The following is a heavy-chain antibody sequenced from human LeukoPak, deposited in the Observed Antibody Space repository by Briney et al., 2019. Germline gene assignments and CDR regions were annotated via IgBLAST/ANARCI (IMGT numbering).Heavy chain of an antibody. V-gene: IGHV3-30*02. CDR2: IRYDGSNK. CDR3: ARDPAYDFWSGYYTLEN. J-gene: IGHJ4*02. CDR1: AFTFSRYG. Sequence: GGSLRLSCAASAFTFSRYGMHWVRQAPGKGLEWVAFIRYDGSNKYYADSVKGRFTISRDNSKNTLYLQMNSLRAEDTAVYYCARDPAYDFWSGYYTLENWGQGTLVTVSS. D-gene: IGHD3-3*01.